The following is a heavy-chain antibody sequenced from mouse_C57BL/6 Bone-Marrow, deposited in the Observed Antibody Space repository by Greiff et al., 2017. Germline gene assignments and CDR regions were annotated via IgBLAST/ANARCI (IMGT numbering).Heavy chain of an antibody. V-gene: IGHV14-4*01. CDR3: TTYYYVFAY. J-gene: IGHJ3*01. CDR1: GFNIKDDY. D-gene: IGHD1-1*01. CDR2: IDPENGDT. Sequence: VQLKQSGAELVRPGASVKLSCTASGFNIKDDYMHWVKQRPEQGLEWIGWIDPENGDTEYASKFQGKATITADTASNTACLQLSSLTSEDTAVYYCTTYYYVFAYWGQGTLVTVSA.